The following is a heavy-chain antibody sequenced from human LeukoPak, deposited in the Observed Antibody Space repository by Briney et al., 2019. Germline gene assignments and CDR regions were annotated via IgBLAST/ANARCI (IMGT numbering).Heavy chain of an antibody. J-gene: IGHJ4*02. CDR2: INPNSGGT. CDR1: GYTFTGYY. CDR3: SDYDFWSGSVWHEPGN. D-gene: IGHD3-3*01. V-gene: IGHV1-2*06. Sequence: AASVKVSCKASGYTFTGYYMHWVRQAPGQGLEWMGRINPNSGGTNYAQKFQGRVTMTRDTSISTAYMELSRLRSDDTAVYYCSDYDFWSGSVWHEPGNWGQGTLVTVSS.